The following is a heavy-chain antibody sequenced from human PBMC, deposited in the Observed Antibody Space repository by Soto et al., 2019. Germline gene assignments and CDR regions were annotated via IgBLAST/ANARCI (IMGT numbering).Heavy chain of an antibody. CDR2: IIPIFGTA. CDR1: GGTFSSYA. V-gene: IGHV1-69*12. Sequence: QVQLVQSGAEVKKPGSSVKVSCKASGGTFSSYAISWVRQAPGQGLEWMGGIIPIFGTANYAQKFQGRVTITADEPRRTANRGLRSLRSKDTAVYSWGRYVSGTKTIYYYSTGMDVWGQGPRSPSP. CDR3: GRYVSGTKTIYYYSTGMDV. J-gene: IGHJ6*02. D-gene: IGHD3-10*01.